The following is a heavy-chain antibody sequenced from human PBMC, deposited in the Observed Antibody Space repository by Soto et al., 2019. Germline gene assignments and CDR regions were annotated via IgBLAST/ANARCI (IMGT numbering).Heavy chain of an antibody. CDR1: GGSISSSSYS. J-gene: IGHJ6*02. Sequence: QLQLQESGPRLVKPSETLSLTCSVSGGSISSSSYSWGWIRQPPGKGLEWIGTIYYSGSTHYNPSLAGRGSISADTPNNQLSLRLSSVTAADTAVYYCGRQPGHCGSTTCFGYYSVDVWGQGTTVTVS. CDR2: IYYSGST. CDR3: GRQPGHCGSTTCFGYYSVDV. D-gene: IGHD2-2*01. V-gene: IGHV4-39*01.